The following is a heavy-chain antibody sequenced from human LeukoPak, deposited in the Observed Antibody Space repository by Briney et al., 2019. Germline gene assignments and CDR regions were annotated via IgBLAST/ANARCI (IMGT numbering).Heavy chain of an antibody. D-gene: IGHD3-22*01. Sequence: GGSLRLSCAASGFTFSSYSMNWVRQAPGKGLEWVSYISSSSTIYYADSVKGRFTISRDNAKNSLYLQMNSLRAEDTAVYYCATFTMIVGSDAFDIWGQGTMVTVSS. CDR3: ATFTMIVGSDAFDI. J-gene: IGHJ3*02. CDR2: ISSSSTI. CDR1: GFTFSSYS. V-gene: IGHV3-48*01.